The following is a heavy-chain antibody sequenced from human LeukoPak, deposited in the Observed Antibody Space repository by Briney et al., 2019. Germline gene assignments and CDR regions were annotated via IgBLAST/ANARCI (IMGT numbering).Heavy chain of an antibody. V-gene: IGHV1-69*05. D-gene: IGHD4-17*01. CDR1: RGTFTIYA. Sequence: GAALKVSPKASRGTFTIYAIRWGPHAPGQRLEWMGGIIPMFGTENYEQKFQGRVTITTDESTSTAYMELRSLRSEDTAVYYCAREPGYGDYTNDYWGQGTLVTVSS. CDR3: AREPGYGDYTNDY. CDR2: IIPMFGTE. J-gene: IGHJ4*02.